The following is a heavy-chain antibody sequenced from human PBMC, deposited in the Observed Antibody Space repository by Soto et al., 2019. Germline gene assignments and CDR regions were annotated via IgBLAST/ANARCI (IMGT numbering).Heavy chain of an antibody. D-gene: IGHD3-3*01. Sequence: GGSLRLSCAASGSTFRSYAMSWVRQAPGKGLEWVSAISGSGGSTYYADAVKGRFTTSRDNPNNTLYRQMKNLRAVDTAVYYCAKGDVLRFLEWLSPATYYYGMDVWGQGTTVTVSS. CDR2: ISGSGGST. J-gene: IGHJ6*02. V-gene: IGHV3-23*01. CDR3: AKGDVLRFLEWLSPATYYYGMDV. CDR1: GSTFRSYA.